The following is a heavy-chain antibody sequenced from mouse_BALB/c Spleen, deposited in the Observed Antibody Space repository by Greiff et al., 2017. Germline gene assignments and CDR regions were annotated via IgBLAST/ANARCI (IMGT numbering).Heavy chain of an antibody. V-gene: IGHV5-12-1*01. Sequence: EVMLVESGGGLVKPGGSLKLSCAASGFAFSSYDMSWVRQTPEKRLEWVAYISSGGGSTYYPDTVKGRFTISRDNAKNTLYLQMSSLKSEDTAMYYCARWFYAMDYWGQGTSVTVSS. CDR2: ISSGGGST. D-gene: IGHD2-2*01. J-gene: IGHJ4*01. CDR1: GFAFSSYD. CDR3: ARWFYAMDY.